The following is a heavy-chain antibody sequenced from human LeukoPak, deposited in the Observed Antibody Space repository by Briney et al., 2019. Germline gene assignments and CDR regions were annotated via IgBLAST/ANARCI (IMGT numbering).Heavy chain of an antibody. J-gene: IGHJ6*03. D-gene: IGHD5-12*01. CDR3: AKCIVATNYYYYYMDV. CDR1: GFTFSSYA. Sequence: GGSLRLSCAASGFTFSSYAMTWVRQAPGKGLEWVSAISGSGGSTYYADSVKGRFTISRDNSKNTLYLQMNSLRVEDTAVYYCAKCIVATNYYYYYMDVWGKGTTVTVSS. V-gene: IGHV3-23*01. CDR2: ISGSGGST.